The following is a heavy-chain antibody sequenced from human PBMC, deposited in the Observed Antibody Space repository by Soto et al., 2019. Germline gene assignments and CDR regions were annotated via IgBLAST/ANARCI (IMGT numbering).Heavy chain of an antibody. J-gene: IGHJ6*04. V-gene: IGHV3-74*01. CDR2: INSDGSST. Sequence: GGSLRLSCAASGFTFSSYWMHWVRQAPGKGLVWVSRINSDGSSTSYADSVKGRFTISRDNAKNTLYLQMNSLRAEDTAVYYCARVGPHLYYYGSGSYYTPLVDVWGKGTTVTVSS. D-gene: IGHD3-10*01. CDR1: GFTFSSYW. CDR3: ARVGPHLYYYGSGSYYTPLVDV.